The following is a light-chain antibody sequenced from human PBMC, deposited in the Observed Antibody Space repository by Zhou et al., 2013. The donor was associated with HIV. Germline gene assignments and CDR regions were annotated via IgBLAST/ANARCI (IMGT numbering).Light chain of an antibody. J-gene: IGKJ2*01. CDR1: QDINKY. CDR3: QQYLSWPPT. V-gene: IGKV1-16*02. CDR2: AAA. Sequence: DIQMTQSPSSLYASVGDRVTITCRASQDINKYVAWFQQRPGKGPKSLIHAAAGLQSGVPSKFSGSGSGTDFTLTINSLQPEDFATYYCQQYLSWPPTFGQGTKVESK.